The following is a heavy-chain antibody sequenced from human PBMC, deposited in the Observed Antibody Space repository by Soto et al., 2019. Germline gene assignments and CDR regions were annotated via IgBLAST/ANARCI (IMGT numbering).Heavy chain of an antibody. Sequence: GASVKVSCKASGYTFTSYYMHWVRQAPGQGLEWMGIINPSGGSTSYAQKFQGRVTMTRDTSTSTVYMELSSLRSEDTAVYYCARQWMTMVRAGEREACGEWGQGTLVTGPS. CDR1: GYTFTSYY. J-gene: IGHJ4*02. CDR2: INPSGGST. D-gene: IGHD3-10*01. V-gene: IGHV1-46*01. CDR3: ARQWMTMVRAGEREACGE.